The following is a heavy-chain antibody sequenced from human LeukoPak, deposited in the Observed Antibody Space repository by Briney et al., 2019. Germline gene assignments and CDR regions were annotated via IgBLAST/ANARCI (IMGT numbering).Heavy chain of an antibody. CDR3: ATSIAAAEAFDI. CDR2: IYTSGST. J-gene: IGHJ3*02. V-gene: IGHV4-4*07. D-gene: IGHD6-13*01. CDR1: GGSISSYY. Sequence: SETLSLTCIVSGGSISSYYWSWIRQPAGKGLEWIGRIYTSGSTNYNPSLKSRVTMSVDTSKNQFSLKLSSVTAADTAVYYCATSIAAAEAFDIWGQGTMVTVSS.